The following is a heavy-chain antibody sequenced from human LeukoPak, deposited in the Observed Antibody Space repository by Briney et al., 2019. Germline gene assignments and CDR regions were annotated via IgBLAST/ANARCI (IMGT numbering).Heavy chain of an antibody. Sequence: GRSLRLSCAASGFTFSSYGMHWVRQAPGKGLEWVAVISYDGSNKYYADSVKGRFTISRDNSKNTLYLRMNSLRAEDTAVYYCAKAGYSYGNPFDYWGQGTLVTVSS. CDR1: GFTFSSYG. V-gene: IGHV3-30*18. CDR2: ISYDGSNK. CDR3: AKAGYSYGNPFDY. J-gene: IGHJ4*02. D-gene: IGHD5-18*01.